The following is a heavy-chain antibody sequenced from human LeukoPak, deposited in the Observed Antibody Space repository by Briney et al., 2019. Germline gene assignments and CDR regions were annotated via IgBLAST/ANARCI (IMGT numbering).Heavy chain of an antibody. J-gene: IGHJ2*01. D-gene: IGHD3-22*01. V-gene: IGHV4-38-2*01. CDR1: GYSISSGYY. CDR2: IYHSGST. CDR3: ARGPEITMIVVVITTHWNWYFDL. Sequence: SETLSLTCAVSGYSISSGYYWGWIRQPPGKGLEWIGSIYHSGSTYYNPSLKSRVTISVHTSKNQFSLKLSSVTAADTAVYYCARGPEITMIVVVITTHWNWYFDLWGRGTLVTVSS.